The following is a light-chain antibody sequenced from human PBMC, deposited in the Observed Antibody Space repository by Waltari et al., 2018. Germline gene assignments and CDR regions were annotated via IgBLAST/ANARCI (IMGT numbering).Light chain of an antibody. CDR3: QHYLRLPVT. Sequence: SCRASESVSRGLAWYQQKPGQAPRLLIYGASTRATGIPDRFSGSGSGTDFSLTISRLEPDDFAVYYCQHYLRLPVTFGQGTTVEI. CDR2: GAS. J-gene: IGKJ1*01. CDR1: ESVSRG. V-gene: IGKV3-20*01.